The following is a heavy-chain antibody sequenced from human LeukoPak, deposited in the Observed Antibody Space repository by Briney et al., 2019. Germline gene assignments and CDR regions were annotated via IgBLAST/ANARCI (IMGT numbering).Heavy chain of an antibody. CDR3: ASQSSGSSTRAPDF. V-gene: IGHV3-48*04. Sequence: GGSLRLSCATSGVAFSSFSLNWVRQAPGKGLEWLSYISSSSRSKYYADSVKGRFIVSRDNAKNSLYLQMDSLRAEDTALYYCASQSSGSSTRAPDFWGQGTLVTVSS. D-gene: IGHD1-26*01. CDR2: ISSSSRSK. CDR1: GVAFSSFS. J-gene: IGHJ4*02.